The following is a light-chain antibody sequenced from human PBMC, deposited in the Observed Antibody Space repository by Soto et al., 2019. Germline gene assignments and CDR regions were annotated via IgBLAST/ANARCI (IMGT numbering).Light chain of an antibody. CDR2: GAS. CDR1: HSISVW. V-gene: IGKV3-15*01. J-gene: IGKJ1*01. Sequence: MTQSPSTLSSSVGDRVTITCRASHSISVWLAWYQQKPGQAPRLLMYGASTRATGIPARFSGSGSGTEFTLTISSLQSEDFAVYYCQQYNKWPPWTFGQGTKVEIK. CDR3: QQYNKWPPWT.